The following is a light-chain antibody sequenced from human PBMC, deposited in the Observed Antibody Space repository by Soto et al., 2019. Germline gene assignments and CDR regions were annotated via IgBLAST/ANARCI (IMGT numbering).Light chain of an antibody. CDR1: QSISIW. CDR3: QQYSDYSPYT. V-gene: IGKV1-5*03. Sequence: DIQMTQSPATLSASIGERVTITCRASQSISIWVAWYQHKPGKPPKLLIYRASTLDSGVPSRFSGSASGTEFTLTISSLQPDDFATYYCQQYSDYSPYTFGQGTKLEIK. J-gene: IGKJ2*01. CDR2: RAS.